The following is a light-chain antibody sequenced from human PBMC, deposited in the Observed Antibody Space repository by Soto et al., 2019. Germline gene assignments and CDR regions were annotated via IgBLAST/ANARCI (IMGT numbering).Light chain of an antibody. CDR1: QSISSW. V-gene: IGKV1-5*03. J-gene: IGKJ1*01. CDR3: QQYNSLFRT. CDR2: KAS. Sequence: DIPMTQSPSTLSASVGDRVTITCRASQSISSWLAWYQQKPGKAPKLLIYKASSLESGVPSRFSGSGSGTEFTLTISSLQPDDFATYYCQQYNSLFRTFGQGTKVEIK.